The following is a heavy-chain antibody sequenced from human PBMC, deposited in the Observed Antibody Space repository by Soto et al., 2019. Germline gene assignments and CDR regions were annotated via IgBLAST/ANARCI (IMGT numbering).Heavy chain of an antibody. Sequence: LRLSCEASGFTFSHAWMSWVRQAPGKGLEWVGRIKSTSDGTTTDYAAPVKGRFTISRDDSKKTVHLQMNSLKTEDSAVYYCTTDLGKAAAGPYYYYGMDVWGQGTTVTVSS. CDR1: GFTFSHAW. CDR3: TTDLGKAAAGPYYYYGMDV. D-gene: IGHD6-13*01. V-gene: IGHV3-15*01. CDR2: IKSTSDGTTT. J-gene: IGHJ6*02.